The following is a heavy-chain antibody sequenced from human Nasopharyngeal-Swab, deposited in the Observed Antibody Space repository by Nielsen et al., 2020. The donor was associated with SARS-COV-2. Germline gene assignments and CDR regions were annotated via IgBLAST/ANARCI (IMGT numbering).Heavy chain of an antibody. D-gene: IGHD3-10*01. J-gene: IGHJ6*03. Sequence: VRQMPGKGLEWIGSIYYSGATYYSPSLKSRVTISVDTSKNQFSLKLSSVTAADTAVYYCARGITTLYYYYYMDVWGKGTTVTVSS. CDR3: ARGITTLYYYYYMDV. CDR2: IYYSGAT. V-gene: IGHV4-39*07.